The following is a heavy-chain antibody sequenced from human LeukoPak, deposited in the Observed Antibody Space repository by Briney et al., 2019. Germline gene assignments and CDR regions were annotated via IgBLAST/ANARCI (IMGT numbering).Heavy chain of an antibody. J-gene: IGHJ4*02. CDR2: ISYNENTK. CDR1: GFTFSSYG. Sequence: PGRSLRLSCAASGFTFSSYGMHWVRQAPGKGLEWVAVISYNENTKYYADSVKGRFTISRDNSMNTLYLQMNSLRAEDTAVYYCAKEYCGGGSCYEDYFDYWGQGTLVTVSS. V-gene: IGHV3-30*18. CDR3: AKEYCGGGSCYEDYFDY. D-gene: IGHD2-15*01.